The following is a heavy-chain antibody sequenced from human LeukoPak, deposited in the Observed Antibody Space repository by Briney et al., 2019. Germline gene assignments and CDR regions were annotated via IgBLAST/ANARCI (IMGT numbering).Heavy chain of an antibody. D-gene: IGHD5-24*01. V-gene: IGHV4-34*01. CDR3: ARDEDGYNYGFDP. CDR2: INHSGST. J-gene: IGHJ5*02. CDR1: GGSFSGYY. Sequence: SETLSLTRAVYGGSFSGYYWSWIRQPPGKGLEWIGEINHSGSTNYNPSLKSRVTISVDTSKNQFSLKLSSVTAADTAVYYCARDEDGYNYGFDPWGQGTLVTVSS.